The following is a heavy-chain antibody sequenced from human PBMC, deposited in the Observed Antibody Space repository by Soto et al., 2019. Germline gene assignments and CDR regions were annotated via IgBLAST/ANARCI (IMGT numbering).Heavy chain of an antibody. CDR1: GFSFSSYA. CDR2: ICGSGGCP. V-gene: IGHV3-23*01. CDR3: AKDSVITMVRGVKRYYYYGMDV. Sequence: PGGSLRLSCAASGFSFSSYAMNWVRQAPGKGLEWVSFICGSGGCPYYADSMKGRFTISRDNSKNTMYLQMNSLRVEDTAVYYCAKDSVITMVRGVKRYYYYGMDVWGQGTTVTVSS. D-gene: IGHD3-10*01. J-gene: IGHJ6*02.